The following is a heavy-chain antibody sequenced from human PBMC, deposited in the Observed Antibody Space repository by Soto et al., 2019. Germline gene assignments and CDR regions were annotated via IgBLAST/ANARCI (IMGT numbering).Heavy chain of an antibody. V-gene: IGHV4-59*01. Sequence: SETLSLTCTVSGGSISSYYWSWIRQPPGKGLEWIGYFYYSGSTNYNPSLKSRVTISVDTSKNQFSLKLSSVTAADTAVYYCARESENAFDIWGQGTMVTVSS. J-gene: IGHJ3*02. CDR3: ARESENAFDI. CDR2: FYYSGST. CDR1: GGSISSYY.